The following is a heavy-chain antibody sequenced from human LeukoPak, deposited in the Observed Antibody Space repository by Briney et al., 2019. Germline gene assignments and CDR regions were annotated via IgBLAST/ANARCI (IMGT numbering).Heavy chain of an antibody. D-gene: IGHD4-17*01. Sequence: PGRSLRLFCAASGFTFSSYGMHWVRQAPGKGLEWVAVIWYDGSNKYYADSVKGRFTISRDNSKNTLYLQMNSLRAEDTAVYYCARSDDYGDNGGFDPWGQGTLVTVSS. CDR1: GFTFSSYG. CDR3: ARSDDYGDNGGFDP. V-gene: IGHV3-33*01. CDR2: IWYDGSNK. J-gene: IGHJ5*02.